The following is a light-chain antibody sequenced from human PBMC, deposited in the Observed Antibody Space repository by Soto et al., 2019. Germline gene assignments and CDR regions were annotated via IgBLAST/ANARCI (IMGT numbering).Light chain of an antibody. CDR1: SSDVGAYNY. V-gene: IGLV2-8*01. CDR2: EVS. J-gene: IGLJ1*01. Sequence: HSVLTQPPSASGFPGQSVSISCTGTSSDVGAYNYVSWYQQLPGKAPKLIIYEVSKRPSGVPDRFSGSKSGNTASLTVSGLQAEDEADYYCTSYAGTYSFFYVFGTGTKVTVL. CDR3: TSYAGTYSFFYV.